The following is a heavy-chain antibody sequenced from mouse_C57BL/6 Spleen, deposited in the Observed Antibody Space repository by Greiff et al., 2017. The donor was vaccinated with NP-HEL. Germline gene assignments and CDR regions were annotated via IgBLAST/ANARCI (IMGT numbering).Heavy chain of an antibody. CDR1: GFTFSDYY. CDR3: ARRGYYGSIYFDY. V-gene: IGHV5-12*01. J-gene: IGHJ2*01. Sequence: EVMLVESGGGLVQPGGSLKLSCAASGFTFSDYYMYWVRQTPEKRLEWVAYISNGGGSTYYPDTVKGRFTISRDNAKNTLYLQMSRLKSEDTAMYYCARRGYYGSIYFDYWGQGTTLTVSS. D-gene: IGHD1-1*01. CDR2: ISNGGGST.